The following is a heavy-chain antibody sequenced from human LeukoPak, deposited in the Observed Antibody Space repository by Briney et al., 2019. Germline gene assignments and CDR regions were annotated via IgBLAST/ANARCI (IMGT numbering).Heavy chain of an antibody. D-gene: IGHD3-3*01. V-gene: IGHV3-7*01. Sequence: GGSLRLSCAASGFTFSSYWMSWVRQAPGKGLEWVANINQDGSEKYYVDSVKGRFTISRDNAKNSLYLQMNSLRAEDTAVYYCARFHGSSVYDFWSGYYFDYWGQGTLVTVSP. CDR3: ARFHGSSVYDFWSGYYFDY. J-gene: IGHJ4*02. CDR1: GFTFSSYW. CDR2: INQDGSEK.